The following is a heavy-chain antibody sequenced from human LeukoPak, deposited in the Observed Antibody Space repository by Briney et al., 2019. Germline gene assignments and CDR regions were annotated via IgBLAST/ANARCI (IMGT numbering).Heavy chain of an antibody. CDR2: ISSGGSYI. CDR1: GFTFSSYA. D-gene: IGHD3-9*01. V-gene: IGHV3-21*01. J-gene: IGHJ6*02. CDR3: TRDLMDYDVSTGLHHYYMDV. Sequence: GGSLRLSCAASGFTFSSYAMHWVRQAPGKGLEWVSSISSGGSYIYYADSMKGRFTISRDNAKNSLYLQMNSLRAEDTAVYYCTRDLMDYDVSTGLHHYYMDVWGQGTTVTVSS.